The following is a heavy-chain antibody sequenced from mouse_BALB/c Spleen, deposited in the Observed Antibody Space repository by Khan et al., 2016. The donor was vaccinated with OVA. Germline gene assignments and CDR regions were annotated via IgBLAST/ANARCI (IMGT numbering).Heavy chain of an antibody. J-gene: IGHJ3*01. CDR3: QRWTFDY. CDR1: GYSFTIYY. CDR2: IAPFNGGN. V-gene: IGHV1-34*01. Sequence: VQLQQPGPELMKPGASVKISCKASGYSFTIYYMHWVKQSHGKSLEWIGYIAPFNGGNDYTQKFKGKATLTVDKSSSTAYMHLSSLTSEDSSVLYCQRWTFDYWGQETLVTISA. D-gene: IGHD3-3*01.